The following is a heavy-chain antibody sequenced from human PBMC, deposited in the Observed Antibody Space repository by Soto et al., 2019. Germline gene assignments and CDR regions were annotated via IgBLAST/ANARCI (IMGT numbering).Heavy chain of an antibody. J-gene: IGHJ4*02. CDR2: ISSDGDSE. CDR1: GFTFSTSD. V-gene: IGHV3-30*18. Sequence: WGSLRLSCVVSGFTFSTSDMQWVRQAPGKGLEWVAAISSDGDSEFYADFVKGRFTVSRENSKNTLYLQMDSLRAEDTALYYCAKDVDYGGNTWGHWGQGTLVTVSS. CDR3: AKDVDYGGNTWGH. D-gene: IGHD4-17*01.